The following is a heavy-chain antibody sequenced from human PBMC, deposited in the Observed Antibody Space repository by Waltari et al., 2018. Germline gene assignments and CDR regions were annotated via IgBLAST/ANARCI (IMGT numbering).Heavy chain of an antibody. CDR2: ISSSGSYI. J-gene: IGHJ4*02. CDR3: AREVAASNDY. CDR1: GFTFSSYS. D-gene: IGHD6-19*01. Sequence: EVQLVESGGGLVKPGGSLRLSCAASGFTFSSYSMNWVRQAPGKGLEWVSSISSSGSYIYYADSVKGRFTISRDNAKNSLYLQMNSLRAEDTAVYYCAREVAASNDYWGQGTLVTVSS. V-gene: IGHV3-21*01.